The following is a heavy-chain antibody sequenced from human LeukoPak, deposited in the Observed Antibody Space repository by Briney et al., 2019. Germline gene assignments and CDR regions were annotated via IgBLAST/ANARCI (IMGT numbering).Heavy chain of an antibody. J-gene: IGHJ4*02. Sequence: GGSLRLFCAVSGFTFSDHYMHWVRQAPGKGLEWVGRTRNEANSYAPECAASVKGRFTISRDDSKNSLYLQMNSLKAEDTAVYYCASAGDYYSTGDYWGQGALVTVSS. CDR2: TRNEANSYAP. CDR1: GFTFSDHY. D-gene: IGHD3-22*01. CDR3: ASAGDYYSTGDY. V-gene: IGHV3-72*01.